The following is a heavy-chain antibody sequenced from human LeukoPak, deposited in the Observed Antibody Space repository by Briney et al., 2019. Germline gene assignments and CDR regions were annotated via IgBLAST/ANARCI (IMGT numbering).Heavy chain of an antibody. CDR2: ISAYNGNT. CDR3: ARVGVYMVRGPKTDYYYYYGMDV. CDR1: GYTFTSYG. Sequence: ASVKVSCKASGYTFTSYGISWVRQAPGQGLEWMGWISAYNGNTNYAQKLQGRVTMTTDTSTSTAYMELRSLRSDDTAAYYCARVGVYMVRGPKTDYYYYYGMDVWGQGTTVTVSS. D-gene: IGHD3-10*01. V-gene: IGHV1-18*01. J-gene: IGHJ6*02.